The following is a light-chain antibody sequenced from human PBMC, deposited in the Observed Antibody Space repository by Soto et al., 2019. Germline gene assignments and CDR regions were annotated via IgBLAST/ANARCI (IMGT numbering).Light chain of an antibody. CDR1: QSLLHSNGYNF. J-gene: IGKJ5*01. V-gene: IGKV2-28*01. Sequence: DIVMTRSPLSLPVTPGEPASISCRSSQSLLHSNGYNFLDWYLQKPGQSPQLLIYLGSSRSSGVPDRFSGSGSGTDFTLKIDSVEAEDFGTYYCMQGLRTPPTFGQGTRLEIK. CDR2: LGS. CDR3: MQGLRTPPT.